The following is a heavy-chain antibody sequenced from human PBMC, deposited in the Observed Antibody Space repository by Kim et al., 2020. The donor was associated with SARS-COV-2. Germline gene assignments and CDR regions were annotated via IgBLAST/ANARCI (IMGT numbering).Heavy chain of an antibody. Sequence: SETLSLTCTVSGGSIYTYYWSWIRQPPGKGLEWIGNIYDTGSTHYNPSLKSRVTISVDTSRNHFSLRLSSVTATDTAVYYCARSPYDSGGYHFDYWGQGT. J-gene: IGHJ4*02. CDR2: IYDTGST. CDR1: GGSIYTYY. CDR3: ARSPYDSGGYHFDY. V-gene: IGHV4-59*01. D-gene: IGHD3-22*01.